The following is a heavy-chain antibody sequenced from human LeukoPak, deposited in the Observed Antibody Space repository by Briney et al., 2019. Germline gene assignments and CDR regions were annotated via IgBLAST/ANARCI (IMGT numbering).Heavy chain of an antibody. CDR1: GFTFDEYA. CDR3: AKGPPFVAARDDWCDP. CDR2: ISWYSGSI. V-gene: IGHV3-9*01. D-gene: IGHD6-6*01. J-gene: IGHJ5*02. Sequence: GGSLRLSCAASGFTFDEYAMHWVRHAPGKGVEGVSGISWYSGSIGYVRSVKGRFAHFKDNARNSLYLQMNSLRAEDTALYYCAKGPPFVAARDDWCDPWGEGTLLTVSS.